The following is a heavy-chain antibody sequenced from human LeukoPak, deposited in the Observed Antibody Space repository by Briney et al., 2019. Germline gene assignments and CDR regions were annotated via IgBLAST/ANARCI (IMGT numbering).Heavy chain of an antibody. CDR2: ISGSGGSA. Sequence: PGGSLRLSCAASGFTFSSYAMSWVRQAPGKGLEWVSAISGSGGSAYYADSVKGRFTISRDNSKNTLYLQMNSLRAEDTAVYYCAKKILPHYYDSSGLDYWGQGTLVTVSS. CDR1: GFTFSSYA. D-gene: IGHD3-22*01. CDR3: AKKILPHYYDSSGLDY. J-gene: IGHJ4*02. V-gene: IGHV3-23*01.